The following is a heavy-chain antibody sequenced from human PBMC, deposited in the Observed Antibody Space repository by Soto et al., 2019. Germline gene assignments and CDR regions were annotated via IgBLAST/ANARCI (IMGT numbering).Heavy chain of an antibody. CDR3: AIDRYPDLPGGAFDI. J-gene: IGHJ3*02. Sequence: SPNPSCASPGCTFHEYAMHLVRQAPGKGMGWVSGISRNSGSIGYADSAKGRFTIFRVNAKNSLYLQMNSLRAEDTALYYCAIDRYPDLPGGAFDIWGQGTMVTVSS. D-gene: IGHD2-15*01. V-gene: IGHV3-9*01. CDR1: GCTFHEYA. CDR2: ISRNSGSI.